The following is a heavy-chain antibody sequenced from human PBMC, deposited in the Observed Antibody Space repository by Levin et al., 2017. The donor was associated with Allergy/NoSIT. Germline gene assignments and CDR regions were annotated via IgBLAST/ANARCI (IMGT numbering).Heavy chain of an antibody. CDR1: GYTLTELS. D-gene: IGHD6-19*01. Sequence: GESLKISCKVSGYTLTELSMHWVRQAPGKGLEWMGGFDPEDGETIYAQKFQGRVTMTEDTSTDTAYMELSSLRSEDTAVYYCATDRVSSGWSNFDYWGQGTLVTVSS. J-gene: IGHJ4*02. CDR2: FDPEDGET. CDR3: ATDRVSSGWSNFDY. V-gene: IGHV1-24*01.